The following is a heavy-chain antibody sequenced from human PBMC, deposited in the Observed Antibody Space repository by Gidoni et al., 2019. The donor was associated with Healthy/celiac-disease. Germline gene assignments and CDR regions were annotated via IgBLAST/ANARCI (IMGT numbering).Heavy chain of an antibody. J-gene: IGHJ1*01. Sequence: QVQLQQWGAGLLKPSETLSLTCAVYGGSFSGYDWSWIRQPPGKGLEWIGEINHSRSTNYHPSLKRRVTISVDTSKNQFSLKLSSVTAADTAVYYCAREVAAGSSGWFGYFQHWGQGTLVTVSS. CDR3: AREVAAGSSGWFGYFQH. V-gene: IGHV4-34*01. CDR2: INHSRST. CDR1: GGSFSGYD. D-gene: IGHD6-19*01.